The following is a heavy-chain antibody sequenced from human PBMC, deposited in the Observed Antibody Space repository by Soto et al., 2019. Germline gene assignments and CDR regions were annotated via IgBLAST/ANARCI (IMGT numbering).Heavy chain of an antibody. CDR2: IVVGSGNT. V-gene: IGHV1-58*01. CDR3: AADSIPSYYYYGMDV. CDR1: GFTFTSSA. Sequence: ASVKVSCKASGFTFTSSAVQWVRQARGQRLEWIGWIVVGSGNTNYAQKFRERVTITRDMSTSTAYMELSSLRSEDTAVYYCAADSIPSYYYYGMDVWGQGTTVTVSS. J-gene: IGHJ6*02. D-gene: IGHD2-2*01.